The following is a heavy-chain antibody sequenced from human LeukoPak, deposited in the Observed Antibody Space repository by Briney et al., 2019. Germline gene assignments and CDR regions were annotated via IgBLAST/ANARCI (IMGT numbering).Heavy chain of an antibody. J-gene: IGHJ4*02. V-gene: IGHV3-48*01. CDR3: TRVNYDSAEDY. Sequence: PGGSLRLSCAASGFSFSSYDMIWVRQAPGKGLEWVSYISSSSATIYYADSVKGRFTISRDNAKNSLYLQMNSLRVEDTAVYYCTRVNYDSAEDYWGQGTLVTVSS. CDR2: ISSSSATI. D-gene: IGHD3-22*01. CDR1: GFSFSSYD.